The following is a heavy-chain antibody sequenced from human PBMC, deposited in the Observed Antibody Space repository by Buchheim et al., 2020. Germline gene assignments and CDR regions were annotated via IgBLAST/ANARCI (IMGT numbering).Heavy chain of an antibody. CDR3: AGEQLKYGMDV. Sequence: QVQLQESGPGLVKPSETLSLTCTVSGGSISSYYWSWIRQPPGKGLEWIGYIYYSGSTNYNPSPKSRVTISVDTSKNQFSLKLSSVTAADTAVYYCAGEQLKYGMDVWGQGTT. D-gene: IGHD5-18*01. CDR2: IYYSGST. J-gene: IGHJ6*02. V-gene: IGHV4-59*12. CDR1: GGSISSYY.